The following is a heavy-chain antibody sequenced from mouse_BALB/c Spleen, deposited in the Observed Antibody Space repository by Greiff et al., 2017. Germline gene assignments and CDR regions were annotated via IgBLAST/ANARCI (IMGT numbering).Heavy chain of an antibody. J-gene: IGHJ3*01. CDR2: INPYNGDT. CDR3: ARSNSFQTGFAY. D-gene: IGHD1-2*01. V-gene: IGHV1-20*02. CDR1: GYSFTGYF. Sequence: VQLQQSGPELVKPGASVKISCKASGYSFTGYFMNWVMQSHGKSLEWIGRINPYNGDTFYNQKFKGKATLTVDKSSSTAHMELRSLASEVSAVYYCARSNSFQTGFAYWGQGTLVTVSA.